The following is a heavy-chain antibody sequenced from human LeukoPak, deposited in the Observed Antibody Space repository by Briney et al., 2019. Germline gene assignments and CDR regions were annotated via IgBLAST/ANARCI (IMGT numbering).Heavy chain of an antibody. D-gene: IGHD4-23*01. CDR1: GFTFSSYW. Sequence: PGGSLRLSCAASGFTFSSYWMHWVRQAPGKGLVWVSRINSDGSSTSYADSVKGRFTISRDNAKNTLYLQMNSLRAEDTAVYYCARADYGGNDVYDGRDVWGQGTTVTVSS. CDR3: ARADYGGNDVYDGRDV. J-gene: IGHJ6*02. V-gene: IGHV3-74*01. CDR2: INSDGSST.